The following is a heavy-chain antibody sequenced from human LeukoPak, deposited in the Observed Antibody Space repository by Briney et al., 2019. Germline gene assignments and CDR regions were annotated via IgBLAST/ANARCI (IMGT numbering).Heavy chain of an antibody. D-gene: IGHD3-22*01. V-gene: IGHV1-18*01. CDR3: ARVLYYDSSGYYGPWFDP. CDR2: ISAYNGNT. Sequence: ASVKVSCKASGYTFSNYGISWVRQAPGQGLEWMGWISAYNGNTNYAQKLQGRVTMTTDTSTSTAYMELRSLRSDDTAVYYCARVLYYDSSGYYGPWFDPWGQGTLVTVSS. J-gene: IGHJ5*02. CDR1: GYTFSNYG.